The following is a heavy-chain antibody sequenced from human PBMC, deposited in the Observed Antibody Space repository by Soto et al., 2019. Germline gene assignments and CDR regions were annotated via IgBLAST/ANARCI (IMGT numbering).Heavy chain of an antibody. D-gene: IGHD2-2*01. V-gene: IGHV3-11*01. CDR2: ITTSGSTK. CDR1: GFTFSDYY. CDR3: ATYGTYTSSWSYFDY. Sequence: GGSLRLSCAASGFTFSDYYMSWIRQALGKGLELVSYITTSGSTKYYADSVKGRFTVSRDNATKSLYLQMNSLRAEDTAVYYCATYGTYTSSWSYFDYWGQGTLVTVSS. J-gene: IGHJ4*01.